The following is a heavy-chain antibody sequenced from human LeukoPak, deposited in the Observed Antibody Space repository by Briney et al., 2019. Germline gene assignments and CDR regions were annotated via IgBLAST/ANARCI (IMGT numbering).Heavy chain of an antibody. V-gene: IGHV4-59*08. CDR2: IYYSGST. J-gene: IGHJ4*02. CDR3: ARHESSGYYFHN. CDR1: GGSISGYY. Sequence: SETLSLTCNASGGSISGYYWSWVRQPPGRGLEWIGYIYYSGSTNYNPSLKSRVAMSVDTSKNQLSLNVSSVAAADTAVYYCARHESSGYYFHNWGQGALVTVSS. D-gene: IGHD3-22*01.